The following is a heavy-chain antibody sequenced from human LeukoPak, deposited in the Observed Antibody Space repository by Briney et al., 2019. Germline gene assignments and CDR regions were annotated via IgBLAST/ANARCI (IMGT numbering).Heavy chain of an antibody. CDR3: ARDRKHSFDP. CDR1: GGSISSYY. CDR2: IYYSGST. V-gene: IGHV4-59*01. J-gene: IGHJ5*02. Sequence: PSETLSLTCTVSGGSISSYYWSWIRQPPGKGLEWIGYIYYSGSTNYNPSLKSRVTISVDTPKNQFSLKLSSVTAADTAVYYCARDRKHSFDPWGQGTLVTVSS.